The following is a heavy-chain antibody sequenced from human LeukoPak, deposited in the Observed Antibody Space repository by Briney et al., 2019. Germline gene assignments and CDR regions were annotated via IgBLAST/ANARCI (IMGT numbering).Heavy chain of an antibody. CDR3: AAREAVGNYRCND. Sequence: GSSVKVSCKSSGGTLNSYGIMWVRQAPGQGLEWMGAIIPLFGTAKYAPKFQGRVTFTADTSTSTAYMELSSLRSEDTAFYYCAAREAVGNYRCNDWGQGTLVTVSS. J-gene: IGHJ1*01. CDR1: GGTLNSYG. V-gene: IGHV1-69*06. D-gene: IGHD3-16*02. CDR2: IIPLFGTA.